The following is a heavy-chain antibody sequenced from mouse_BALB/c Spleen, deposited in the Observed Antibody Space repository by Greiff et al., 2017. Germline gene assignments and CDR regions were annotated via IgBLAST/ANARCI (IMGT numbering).Heavy chain of an antibody. Sequence: EVQRVESGGGLVQPGGSRKLSCAASGFTFSSFGMHWVRQAPEKGLEWVAYISSGSSTIYYADTVKGRFTISRDNPKNTLFLQMTSLRSEDTAMYYCARRSYGSSYRYYFDYWGQGTTLTVS. J-gene: IGHJ2*01. D-gene: IGHD1-1*01. CDR2: ISSGSSTI. CDR1: GFTFSSFG. CDR3: ARRSYGSSYRYYFDY. V-gene: IGHV5-17*02.